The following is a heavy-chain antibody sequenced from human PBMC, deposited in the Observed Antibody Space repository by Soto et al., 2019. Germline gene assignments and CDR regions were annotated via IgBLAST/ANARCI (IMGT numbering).Heavy chain of an antibody. CDR1: NAAISSAGYS. CDR2: IYHRGST. Sequence: PSVTMSLTCAISNAAISSAGYSWSWTRQAPGKGLEWIGYIYHRGSTYYNPSLKSRVTISVDRSKNQFSLKLSSVTAADTAVYYCARAEGFDGVARDFRGQRTLDPVS. CDR3: ARAEGFDGVARDF. J-gene: IGHJ4*02. D-gene: IGHD3-3*01. V-gene: IGHV4-30-2*01.